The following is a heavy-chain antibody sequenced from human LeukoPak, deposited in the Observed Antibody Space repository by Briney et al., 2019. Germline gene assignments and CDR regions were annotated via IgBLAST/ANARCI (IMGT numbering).Heavy chain of an antibody. D-gene: IGHD1-26*01. CDR3: ARDSGGSYREWFDP. J-gene: IGHJ5*02. CDR1: GYSISSGYY. Sequence: PSETLSLTCSVSGYSISSGYYWGWIRQPPGKGLEWIGSIHHSGSTYYNPSLKSRVTISVDTSKNQFSLKLSSVTAADTAVYYCARDSGGSYREWFDPWGQGTLVTVSS. CDR2: IHHSGST. V-gene: IGHV4-38-2*02.